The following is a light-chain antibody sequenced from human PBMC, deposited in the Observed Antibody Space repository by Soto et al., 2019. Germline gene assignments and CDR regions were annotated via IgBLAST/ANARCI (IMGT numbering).Light chain of an antibody. J-gene: IGKJ2*01. Sequence: DIQMTQSPSTLSASVGDRVTITCRASQSISPWLAWYQQKPGKAPKILIYKASSLESGVPSSFSCSDSGTEFTLTISSLQPDCFATYYCQQYKTYARTFGQGTKLETK. V-gene: IGKV1-5*03. CDR2: KAS. CDR3: QQYKTYART. CDR1: QSISPW.